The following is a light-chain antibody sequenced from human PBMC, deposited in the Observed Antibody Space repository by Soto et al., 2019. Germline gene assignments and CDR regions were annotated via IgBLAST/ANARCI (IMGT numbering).Light chain of an antibody. CDR1: QSVSSTY. CDR3: QQHTDWPLT. CDR2: GIS. J-gene: IGKJ1*01. Sequence: EIVMTQSPGTLSLSPGERATLSCRASQSVSSTYLAWYQQKPGQAPRLLIYGISTRATGVPDRFSGSGSGTDFTLTISRLEPEDFAVYYCQQHTDWPLTFGQGTKVDIK. V-gene: IGKV3-20*01.